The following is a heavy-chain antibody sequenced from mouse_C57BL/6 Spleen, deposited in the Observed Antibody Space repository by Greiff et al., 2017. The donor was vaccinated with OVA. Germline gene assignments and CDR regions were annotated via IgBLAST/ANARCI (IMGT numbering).Heavy chain of an antibody. D-gene: IGHD1-1*02. J-gene: IGHJ4*01. V-gene: IGHV2-5*01. CDR1: GFSLTSYG. CDR3: AKNGPYGDAMDY. Sequence: VKLVESGPGLVQPSQSLSITCTVSGFSLTSYGVHWVRQSPGKGLEWLGVIWRGGSTDYNAAFMSRLSITKDNSKSQVFFKMNSLQADDTAIYYCAKNGPYGDAMDYWGQGTSVTVSS. CDR2: IWRGGST.